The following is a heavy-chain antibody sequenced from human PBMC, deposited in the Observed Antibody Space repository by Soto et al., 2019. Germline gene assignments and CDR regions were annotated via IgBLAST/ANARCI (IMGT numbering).Heavy chain of an antibody. CDR3: ARVPSIAVAGPHYFDY. J-gene: IGHJ4*02. CDR2: IKSDGSST. D-gene: IGHD6-19*01. CDR1: GFTFSSYW. Sequence: EVQLVESGGGLVQPGGSLRLSCAASGFTFSSYWMHWVRQAPVKGLVWVSRIKSDGSSTSYADSVKGRFAISRDNAKNTLYLQMNSLRAEDTAVYYCARVPSIAVAGPHYFDYWGQGTLVTVSS. V-gene: IGHV3-74*01.